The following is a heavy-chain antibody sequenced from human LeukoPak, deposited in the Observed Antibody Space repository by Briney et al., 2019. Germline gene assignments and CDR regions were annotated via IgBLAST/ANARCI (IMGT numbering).Heavy chain of an antibody. D-gene: IGHD3-22*01. CDR2: ISSSSSTI. V-gene: IGHV3-48*01. Sequence: GGSLRLSCAASGFTFSSYSMNWVRQAPGKGLEWVSYISSSSSTIYYADSVKGRFTISRDNSKNTLYLQMNSLRAEDTAVYYCAKGITMIVALDAFDIWGQGTMVTVSS. J-gene: IGHJ3*02. CDR1: GFTFSSYS. CDR3: AKGITMIVALDAFDI.